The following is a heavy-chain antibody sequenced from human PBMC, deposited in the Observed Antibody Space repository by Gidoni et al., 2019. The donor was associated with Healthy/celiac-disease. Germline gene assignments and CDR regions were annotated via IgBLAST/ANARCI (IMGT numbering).Heavy chain of an antibody. V-gene: IGHV3-11*01. CDR3: ARGGSSFVTGTYDHEGWFDP. J-gene: IGHJ5*02. D-gene: IGHD5-12*01. CDR1: GFSFSDYY. CDR2: ISSSGSTI. Sequence: QVQLVESGGGLVKPGVSLRLSCAASGFSFSDYYMSWIRQAPGQGLEWVSYISSSGSTIYYADSVKGRFTISRDNAKNSLYLQMNRLRAEDTAVYYCARGGSSFVTGTYDHEGWFDPWGQGTLVTVSS.